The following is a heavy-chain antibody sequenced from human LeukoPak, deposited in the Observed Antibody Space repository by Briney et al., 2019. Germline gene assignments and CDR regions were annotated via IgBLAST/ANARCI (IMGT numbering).Heavy chain of an antibody. CDR1: GYSISSGYY. CDR3: ARVSGRFTWYFDL. J-gene: IGHJ2*01. CDR2: IYHSEST. V-gene: IGHV4-38-2*02. Sequence: SEALSLTCTVSGYSISSGYYWGWIRQPPGKGLEWIGSIYHSESTYYNPSLKSRVTISVDTSKNQFSLKLSSVTAADTAVYYCARVSGRFTWYFDLWGRGTLVTVSS.